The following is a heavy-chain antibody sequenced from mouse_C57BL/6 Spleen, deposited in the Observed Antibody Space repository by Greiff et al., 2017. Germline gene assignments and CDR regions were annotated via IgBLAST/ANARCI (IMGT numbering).Heavy chain of an antibody. V-gene: IGHV5-12*01. J-gene: IGHJ1*03. Sequence: EVKLVESGGGLVQPGGSLKLSCAASGFTFSDYYMYWVRQTPEKRLEWVAYISNGGGSTYYPDTVKGRFTISRDNAKNTLYLQMSRLKSDDTAMYYCARTPHYYGSSDWYFDVWGTGTTVTVSS. CDR3: ARTPHYYGSSDWYFDV. D-gene: IGHD1-1*01. CDR1: GFTFSDYY. CDR2: ISNGGGST.